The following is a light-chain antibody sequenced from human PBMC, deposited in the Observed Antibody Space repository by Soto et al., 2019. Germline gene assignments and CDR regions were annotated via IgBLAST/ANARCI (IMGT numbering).Light chain of an antibody. CDR2: DAA. Sequence: DIQVTQSPSALSASVGDRVTITCRASQSISNKLAWYQQKPGKAPKVLIFDAATLESGVPSRFSASGSGTDFSLTISSLQPDDSATYYCQHYAFLWTFGQGTKVDIK. V-gene: IGKV1-5*01. J-gene: IGKJ1*01. CDR1: QSISNK. CDR3: QHYAFLWT.